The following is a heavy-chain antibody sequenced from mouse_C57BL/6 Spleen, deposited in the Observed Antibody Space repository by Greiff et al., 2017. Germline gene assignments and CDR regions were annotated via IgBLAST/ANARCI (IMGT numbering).Heavy chain of an antibody. V-gene: IGHV1-82*01. J-gene: IGHJ1*03. CDR3: ARYGVSNWYFDV. D-gene: IGHD1-1*02. CDR1: GYAFSSSW. CDR2: IYPGDGDT. Sequence: QVQLQQSGPELVKPGASVKISCKASGYAFSSSWMNWVKQRPGKGLEWIGRIYPGDGDTNYNGKFKGKATLTADKSSSTAYMQLSSLPSEDSAVYFCARYGVSNWYFDVWGTGTTVTVCS.